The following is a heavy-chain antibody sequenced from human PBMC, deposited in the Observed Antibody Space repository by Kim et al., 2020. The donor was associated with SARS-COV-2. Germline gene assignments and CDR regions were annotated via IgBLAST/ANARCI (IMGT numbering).Heavy chain of an antibody. CDR1: GGTFSSYA. D-gene: IGHD6-13*01. Sequence: SVKVSCKASGGTFSSYAISWVRQAPGQGLEWMGGIIPIFGTANYAQKFQGRVTITADESTSTAYMELSSLRSEDTAVYYCARVLQQLVGFPPPERTFELTSDDAFDIWGQGTMVTVSS. V-gene: IGHV1-69*13. CDR3: ARVLQQLVGFPPPERTFELTSDDAFDI. J-gene: IGHJ3*02. CDR2: IIPIFGTA.